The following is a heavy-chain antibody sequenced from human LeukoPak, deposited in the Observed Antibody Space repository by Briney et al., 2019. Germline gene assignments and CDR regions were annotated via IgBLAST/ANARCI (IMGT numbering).Heavy chain of an antibody. Sequence: SVKVSCKASGYTFTSYDINWVRQATGQGLEWMGGIIPIFGTANSAQKFQGRVTITTDKSTSTAYMELSSLRSEDTAVYYCARGASGYSGSYYGHYWGQGTLVTVSS. CDR2: IIPIFGTA. CDR3: ARGASGYSGSYYGHY. V-gene: IGHV1-69*05. J-gene: IGHJ4*02. D-gene: IGHD1-26*01. CDR1: GYTFTSYD.